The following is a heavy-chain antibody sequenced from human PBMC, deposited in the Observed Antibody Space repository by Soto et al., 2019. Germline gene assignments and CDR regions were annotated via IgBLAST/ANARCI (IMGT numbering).Heavy chain of an antibody. V-gene: IGHV1-2*02. CDR2: INPDSGAT. CDR1: GYSFTGYY. J-gene: IGHJ4*02. D-gene: IGHD2-8*02. CDR3: ARGDYGTGGYPFPYLDY. Sequence: HEHLVQSGAEVKRPGASLKVSCKASGYSFTGYYIHWVRQAPGQGLEWMGWINPDSGATNYAQNFQGRATRTSDTSISTAAMDLTSLTSDDTAVDYCARGDYGTGGYPFPYLDYWGQGTLVIGSS.